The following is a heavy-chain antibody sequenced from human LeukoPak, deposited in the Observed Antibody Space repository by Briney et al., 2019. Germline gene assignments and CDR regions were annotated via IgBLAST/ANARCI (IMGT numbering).Heavy chain of an antibody. Sequence: GGSLRLSCAASGFTFSNYAMNWVRQAPGKGLEWVSAISDGAGGRTYYTDSVKGRFTISRDNSKNTLYLQLNSLRAEDTAVYYCAKEDVDTSFDYWGQGTLVTVSS. D-gene: IGHD5-18*01. V-gene: IGHV3-23*01. CDR2: ISDGAGGRT. CDR3: AKEDVDTSFDY. CDR1: GFTFSNYA. J-gene: IGHJ4*02.